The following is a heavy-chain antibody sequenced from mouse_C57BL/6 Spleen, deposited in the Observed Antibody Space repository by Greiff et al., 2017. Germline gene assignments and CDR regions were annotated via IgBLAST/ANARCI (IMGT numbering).Heavy chain of an antibody. CDR3: AREGHDYYGSSSFAY. CDR1: GYSITSGYY. Sequence: VQLQQSGPGLVKPSQSLSLTCSVTGYSITSGYYWNWIRQFPGNKLEWMGYISYDGSNNYNPSLKNRISITRDPSKNQFFLKLNSVTTEDTATYYCAREGHDYYGSSSFAYWGQGTLVTVSA. D-gene: IGHD1-1*01. J-gene: IGHJ3*01. CDR2: ISYDGSN. V-gene: IGHV3-6*01.